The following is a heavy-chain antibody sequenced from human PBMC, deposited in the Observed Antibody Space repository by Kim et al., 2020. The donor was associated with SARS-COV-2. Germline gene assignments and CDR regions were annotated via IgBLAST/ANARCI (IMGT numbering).Heavy chain of an antibody. CDR3: AILHYGDYFAWYFAL. J-gene: IGHJ2*01. V-gene: IGHV5-51*01. Sequence: GESLKISCKGSGYSFTSYWIGWVRQMPGKGLEWMGIIYPGDSDTRYSPSFQGQVNISADKSISTAYLQWCSLKVSDTVTYYFAILHYGDYFAWYFALRGR. D-gene: IGHD4-17*01. CDR1: GYSFTSYW. CDR2: IYPGDSDT.